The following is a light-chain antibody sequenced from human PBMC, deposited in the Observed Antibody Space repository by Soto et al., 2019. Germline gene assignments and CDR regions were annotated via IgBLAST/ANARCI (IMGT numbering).Light chain of an antibody. CDR3: QQYNPMSRT. J-gene: IGKJ1*01. CDR2: KAS. V-gene: IGKV1-5*03. CDR1: QSIGTS. Sequence: DIQMTQSPSTLSASVGDRVTITCRASQSIGTSLAWFQQKPGKAPKLLIFKASTLESGVPSRFSGSGSGTEFTLTISSLEADDVATYYCQQYNPMSRTFGQGTKVDI.